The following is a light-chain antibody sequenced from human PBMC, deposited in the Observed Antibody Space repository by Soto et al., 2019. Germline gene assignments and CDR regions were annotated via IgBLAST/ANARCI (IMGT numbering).Light chain of an antibody. Sequence: EIVLTQSPATLSLSPGERATLSCRASQSVSSYLAWYQQKPGQAPRLLIYDASNRATGIPARFSGSGSGTDFTLTISSLEPEDFAVYYWQQRSNGPEVYTFGQGTKLEIK. V-gene: IGKV3-11*01. CDR1: QSVSSY. J-gene: IGKJ2*01. CDR3: QQRSNGPEVYT. CDR2: DAS.